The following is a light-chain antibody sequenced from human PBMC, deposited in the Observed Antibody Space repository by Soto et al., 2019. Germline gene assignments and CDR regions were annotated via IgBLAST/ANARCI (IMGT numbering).Light chain of an antibody. CDR2: DAS. Sequence: EIVLTQSPATLSLSPGEGATLSCRASQNLNNYLAWYQQKPGQAPRFLIYDASNRATGIPARFSGSGSGTDFTLTISSLEPEDFAVYYCQQRSNWPPITFGQGTRLEIK. CDR1: QNLNNY. J-gene: IGKJ5*01. V-gene: IGKV3-11*01. CDR3: QQRSNWPPIT.